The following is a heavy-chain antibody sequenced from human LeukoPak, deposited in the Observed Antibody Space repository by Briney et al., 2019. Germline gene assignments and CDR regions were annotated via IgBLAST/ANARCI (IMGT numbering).Heavy chain of an antibody. D-gene: IGHD3-10*01. CDR3: ARVRDGWFDP. J-gene: IGHJ5*02. CDR2: IIPIFGTA. V-gene: IGHV1-69*13. CDR1: GGTFSSYA. Sequence: GASVKVSCKASGGTFSSYAISWVRQAPGQGLEWMGGIIPIFGTANYAQKFQGRVTITADESTSTAYMELSSLRSEDTAVYYCARVRDGWFDPWGQGTLVTVSS.